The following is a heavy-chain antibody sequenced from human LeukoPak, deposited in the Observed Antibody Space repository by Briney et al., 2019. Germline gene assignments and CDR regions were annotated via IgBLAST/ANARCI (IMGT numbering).Heavy chain of an antibody. CDR3: ARDHGYSYGALWYYYGMDV. CDR2: ISSSGSTI. Sequence: GGSLRLSCAASGFTFSDYYMSWIRQAPGKGLEWVSYISSSGSTIYYADSVKGRFTISRDNAKNSLYLQLNSLRAEDTAVYYCARDHGYSYGALWYYYGMDVWGQGTTVTVSS. CDR1: GFTFSDYY. D-gene: IGHD5-18*01. V-gene: IGHV3-11*01. J-gene: IGHJ6*02.